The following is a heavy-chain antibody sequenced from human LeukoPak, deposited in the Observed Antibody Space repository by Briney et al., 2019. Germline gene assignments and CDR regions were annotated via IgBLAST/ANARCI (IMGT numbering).Heavy chain of an antibody. D-gene: IGHD3-22*01. CDR2: IYYSGST. V-gene: IGHV4-59*08. J-gene: IGHJ6*02. CDR3: ARRRIDSSGYYYYYYGMDV. Sequence: SETLSLTCTVSGGSISSYYWSWIRQPPGKGLEWIGYIYYSGSTNYNPSLKSRVTISVDTSKNQFSLKLSSVTAADTAVYYCARRRIDSSGYYYYYYGMDVWGQGTTVAVSS. CDR1: GGSISSYY.